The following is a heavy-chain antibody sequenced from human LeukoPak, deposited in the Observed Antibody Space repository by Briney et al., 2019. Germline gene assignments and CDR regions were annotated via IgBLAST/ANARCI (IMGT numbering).Heavy chain of an antibody. CDR3: ARGKASGYSYGYYYYYYMDV. V-gene: IGHV4-59*01. Sequence: SETLSLTCTVSGLSISSYYWSWIRQPPGKELDWIGYIYYSGSTNYNPSLKSRVTISVDTSKNQFSLKLSSVTAADTAVYYCARGKASGYSYGYYYYYYMDVWGKGTTVTVSS. CDR2: IYYSGST. CDR1: GLSISSYY. D-gene: IGHD5-18*01. J-gene: IGHJ6*03.